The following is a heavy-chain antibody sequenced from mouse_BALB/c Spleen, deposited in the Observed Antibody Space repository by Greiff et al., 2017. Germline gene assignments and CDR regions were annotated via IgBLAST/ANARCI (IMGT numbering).Heavy chain of an antibody. D-gene: IGHD2-1*01. V-gene: IGHV3-8*02. J-gene: IGHJ1*01. CDR1: GDSITGGY. CDR2: ISYSGST. Sequence: EVQLQQSGPSLVKPSQTLSLTCSATGDSITGGYWNWIRKVPGNKLEYMGYISYSGSTYYNPSLKSRISITRDTSKNQYYLQLYSVTTEETATDCCARYGNIYWYFDGWGAGTTVT. CDR3: ARYGNIYWYFDG.